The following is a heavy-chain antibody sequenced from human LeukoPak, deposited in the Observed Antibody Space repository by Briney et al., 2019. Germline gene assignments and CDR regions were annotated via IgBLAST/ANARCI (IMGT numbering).Heavy chain of an antibody. CDR2: ISSDGSTT. CDR1: GLTFTNYW. J-gene: IGHJ4*02. CDR3: APGAYDY. V-gene: IGHV3-74*01. Sequence: GGSLRLSCAVSGLTFTNYWMHWVRQAPGKGLVWVSRISSDGSTTDYADSVKGRFTISRDNAKNTLYLQMNSLRAEDTAVYYCAPGAYDYWGQGTLVTVSS. D-gene: IGHD1-1*01.